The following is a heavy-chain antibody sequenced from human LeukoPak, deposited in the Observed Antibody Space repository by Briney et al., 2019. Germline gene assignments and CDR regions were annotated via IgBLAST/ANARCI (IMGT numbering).Heavy chain of an antibody. CDR3: ATNYYASGSHEYFQH. Sequence: GGSLRLSCAASGFTFSSYAMSWVRQPPGKGLQWVSVISGSGDTTYYADSVKGRFTISSDNSKNTLYLQMNSLRAEDTAVYYCATNYYASGSHEYFQHWGQGTLVTVSS. D-gene: IGHD3-10*01. V-gene: IGHV3-23*01. CDR2: ISGSGDTT. J-gene: IGHJ1*01. CDR1: GFTFSSYA.